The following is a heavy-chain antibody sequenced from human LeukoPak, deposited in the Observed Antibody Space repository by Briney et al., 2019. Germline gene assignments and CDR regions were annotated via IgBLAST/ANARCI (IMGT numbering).Heavy chain of an antibody. CDR3: ARDQGYCSGGSCYSTRADY. Sequence: GASVKVSCKASGYTFTSYGISWVRQAPGQGLEWMGWISAYNGNTNFAQKLQGRVTMTTDTSTSTAYMELRSLRSDDTAVYYCARDQGYCSGGSCYSTRADYWGQGTLVTVSS. CDR1: GYTFTSYG. CDR2: ISAYNGNT. D-gene: IGHD2-15*01. J-gene: IGHJ4*02. V-gene: IGHV1-18*04.